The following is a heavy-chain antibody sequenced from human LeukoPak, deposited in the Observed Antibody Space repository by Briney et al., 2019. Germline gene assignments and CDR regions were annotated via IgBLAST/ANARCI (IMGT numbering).Heavy chain of an antibody. CDR3: ATVHLRSYCSSTSCYPRPLDY. Sequence: ASVKVSCKVSGYTLTELSMHWVRQAPGKGLEWMGAFDPEGGETIYAQKFQGRVTMTEDKSTDTAYMELSSLRSEDTAVYYCATVHLRSYCSSTSCYPRPLDYWGQGTLVTVSS. J-gene: IGHJ4*02. D-gene: IGHD2-2*01. CDR2: FDPEGGET. CDR1: GYTLTELS. V-gene: IGHV1-24*01.